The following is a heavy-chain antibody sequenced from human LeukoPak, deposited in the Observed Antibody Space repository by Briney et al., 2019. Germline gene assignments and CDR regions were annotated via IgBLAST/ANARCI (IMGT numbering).Heavy chain of an antibody. V-gene: IGHV3-66*01. Sequence: SGGSLRLSCAASGFTVSSNYMSWVRQAPGKGLEWVSVIYSGGGTYYADSVKGRFTISRDNSKNTLYLQMNSLRAEDTAVYYCARTAYCSSTSCPDYYGMDVWGQGTTVTVSS. CDR2: IYSGGGT. D-gene: IGHD2-2*01. CDR3: ARTAYCSSTSCPDYYGMDV. CDR1: GFTVSSNY. J-gene: IGHJ6*02.